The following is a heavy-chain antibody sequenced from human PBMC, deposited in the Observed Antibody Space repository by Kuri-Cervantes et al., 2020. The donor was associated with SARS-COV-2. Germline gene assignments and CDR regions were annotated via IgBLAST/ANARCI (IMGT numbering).Heavy chain of an antibody. CDR2: ISSSSYI. J-gene: IGHJ5*02. CDR3: ARDQGYYDSNGYFNWFDP. V-gene: IGHV3-21*06. D-gene: IGHD3-22*01. CDR1: GISFSSFG. Sequence: GESLKISCAASGISFSSFGMNWVRQAAGKGLEWVSAISSSSYIYYADSVKGRFTISRDNAKNSLFLQMNNLRVEDTAVYYCARDQGYYDSNGYFNWFDPWGQGTLVTVSS.